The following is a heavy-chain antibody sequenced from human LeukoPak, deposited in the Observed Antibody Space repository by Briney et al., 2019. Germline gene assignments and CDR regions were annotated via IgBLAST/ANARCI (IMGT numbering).Heavy chain of an antibody. CDR1: GFAFSSYA. V-gene: IGHV3-30-3*02. D-gene: IGHD6-19*01. CDR2: ISYDGSNK. J-gene: IGHJ4*02. CDR3: ARRWAVAAVDY. Sequence: GRSLSLSCAVSGFAFSSYAMGWDRQAPGEGLGWVAVISYDGSNKCHADSVKGRFTIARDNSKNTLYLQMNSLRIEDTAVYYCARRWAVAAVDYWGQGTLVTDSS.